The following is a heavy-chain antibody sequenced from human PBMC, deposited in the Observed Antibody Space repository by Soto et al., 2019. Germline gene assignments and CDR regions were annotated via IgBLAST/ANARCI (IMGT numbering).Heavy chain of an antibody. V-gene: IGHV3-30*18. D-gene: IGHD3-9*01. Sequence: GGSLRLSCAASGFTFSSYGMHWVRQAPGKGLEWVAVISYDGSNKYYADSVKGRFTISRDNSKNTLYLQMNSLRAEDTAVYYCAKGRILTGYLGFDYWGQGTLVTVSS. CDR1: GFTFSSYG. J-gene: IGHJ4*02. CDR3: AKGRILTGYLGFDY. CDR2: ISYDGSNK.